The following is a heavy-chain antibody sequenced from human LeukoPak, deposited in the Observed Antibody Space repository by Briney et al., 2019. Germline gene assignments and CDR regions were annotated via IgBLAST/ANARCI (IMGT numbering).Heavy chain of an antibody. D-gene: IGHD5-18*01. J-gene: IGHJ4*02. V-gene: IGHV4-59*01. CDR1: GGSISSYY. Sequence: KSSETLSLTCTVSGGSISSYYWSWIRQPPGKGLEWIGYIYYSGSTYYNPSLKSRVTISVDTSKNQFSLKLSSVTAADTAVYYCARGSLGNTAHFDYWGQGTLVTVSS. CDR2: IYYSGST. CDR3: ARGSLGNTAHFDY.